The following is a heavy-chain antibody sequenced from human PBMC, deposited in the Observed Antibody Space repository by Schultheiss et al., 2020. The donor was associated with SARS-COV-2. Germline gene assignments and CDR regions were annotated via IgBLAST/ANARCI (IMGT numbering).Heavy chain of an antibody. CDR1: GYSFTSYW. J-gene: IGHJ3*02. V-gene: IGHV5-51*01. Sequence: GGSLRLSCKGSGYSFTSYWISWVRQMPGKGLEWMGIIYPGDSDTRYSPSFQGQVTISADKSISTAYLQWSSLKASDTAMYYCARFEDRAVVPAAVTLGGVAFDIWGQGTMVTVSS. D-gene: IGHD2-2*01. CDR2: IYPGDSDT. CDR3: ARFEDRAVVPAAVTLGGVAFDI.